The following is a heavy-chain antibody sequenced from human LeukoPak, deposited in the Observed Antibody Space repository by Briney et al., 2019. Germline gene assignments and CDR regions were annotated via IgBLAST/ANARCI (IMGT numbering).Heavy chain of an antibody. CDR1: GFTVSSNY. CDR3: AKGEGYSSGGGYFDY. CDR2: IYSGGST. J-gene: IGHJ4*02. Sequence: GGSLRLSCAASGFTVSSNYMSWVRQAPGKGLEWVSVIYSGGSTYYADSVKGRFTISRDNSKNTLYLQMNSLRAEDTAVYYCAKGEGYSSGGGYFDYWGQGTLVTVSS. V-gene: IGHV3-66*01. D-gene: IGHD6-25*01.